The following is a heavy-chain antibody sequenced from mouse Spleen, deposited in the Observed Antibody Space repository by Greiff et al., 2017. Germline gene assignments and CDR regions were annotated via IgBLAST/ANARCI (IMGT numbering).Heavy chain of an antibody. J-gene: IGHJ2*01. V-gene: IGHV5-6-4*01. CDR2: ISSGGGST. CDR1: GFTFSSYY. Sequence: EVKLMESGGGLVKLGGSLKLSCAASGFTFSSYYMSWVRQTPEKRLEWVATISSGGGSTYYPDSVKGRFTISRDNAKNTLYLQMSSLNSEDTAVYYCARDHPYYFDYWGQGTTLTVSS. CDR3: ARDHPYYFDY.